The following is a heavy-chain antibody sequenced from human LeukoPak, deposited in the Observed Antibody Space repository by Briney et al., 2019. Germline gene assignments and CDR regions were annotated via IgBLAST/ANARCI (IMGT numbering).Heavy chain of an antibody. Sequence: SETLSLTCAVYGGSFSVYYWSWIRQPPGKGLEWIGEINHSGSTNYNPSLKSRVTISVDTSKNQFSLKLSSVTAADTAVYYCARWGSPYYYDSSGYSHYWGQGTLVTVSS. D-gene: IGHD3-22*01. CDR1: GGSFSVYY. V-gene: IGHV4-34*01. J-gene: IGHJ4*02. CDR2: INHSGST. CDR3: ARWGSPYYYDSSGYSHY.